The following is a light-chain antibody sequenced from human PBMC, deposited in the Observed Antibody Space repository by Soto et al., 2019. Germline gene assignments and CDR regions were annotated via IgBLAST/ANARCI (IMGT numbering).Light chain of an antibody. Sequence: EVVMTQSPATVSVSPGERATLSCRASQSVSSNLAWYQHKPGQAPRLLVYDSSTRATGITARFSGSGSGTEFALTISSLQSEDSAVYYCQQYNNWPPLTFGGGTKVEIK. J-gene: IGKJ4*01. CDR1: QSVSSN. CDR3: QQYNNWPPLT. CDR2: DSS. V-gene: IGKV3-15*01.